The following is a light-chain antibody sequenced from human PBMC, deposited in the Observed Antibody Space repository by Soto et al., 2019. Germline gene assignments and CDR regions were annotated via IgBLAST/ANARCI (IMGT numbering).Light chain of an antibody. Sequence: EIVLTQSPGTLSLSPGERATLSCRASQSVSRSYLAWYQQKPGQAPRLLIYGASSRAPGIPDRFSGGGSGTDFTLTIIRREPEDFAVYYCQQYGSSPPAYTFGQGTKLEIK. CDR3: QQYGSSPPAYT. V-gene: IGKV3-20*01. J-gene: IGKJ2*01. CDR1: QSVSRSY. CDR2: GAS.